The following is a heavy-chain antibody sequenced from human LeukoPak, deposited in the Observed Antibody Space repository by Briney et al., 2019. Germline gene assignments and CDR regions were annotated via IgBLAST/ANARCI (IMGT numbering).Heavy chain of an antibody. CDR2: IHYSGTT. J-gene: IGHJ4*02. V-gene: IGHV4-59*08. CDR1: GGSISSYY. Sequence: SETLSLTCTVSGGSISSYYWSWIRQTPGKGLEWIGYIHYSGTTNYNPSLKSRVTISVETSKNQFSLKLSAVTAADTAVYYCARARSSSSLLDFDYWGQGTLGTVSS. D-gene: IGHD6-13*01. CDR3: ARARSSSSLLDFDY.